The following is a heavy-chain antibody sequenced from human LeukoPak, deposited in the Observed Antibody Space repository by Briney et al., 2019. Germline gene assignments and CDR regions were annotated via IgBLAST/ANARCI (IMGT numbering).Heavy chain of an antibody. Sequence: ASETLSLTCTVSGGSISSYYWSWIRQPPGKGLEWIGYIYYSGSTNYNPSLESRVTISVDTSKNQFSLKLSSVTAADTAVYYCARHSSLSHFDFWGQGTLVTVSS. J-gene: IGHJ4*02. CDR3: ARHSSLSHFDF. V-gene: IGHV4-59*08. CDR2: IYYSGST. CDR1: GGSISSYY.